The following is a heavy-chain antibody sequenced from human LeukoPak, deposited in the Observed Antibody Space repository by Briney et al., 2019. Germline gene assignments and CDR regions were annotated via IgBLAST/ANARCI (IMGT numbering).Heavy chain of an antibody. CDR1: GGSISSYY. CDR3: ARAPLRYYYYYMDV. CDR2: IYYSGST. V-gene: IGHV4-59*01. Sequence: SETLSLTCTVSGGSISSYYWSWIRQPPGKGLDGIGYIYYSGSTNYDPSLKSRVTISVDTSKNQFSLKLSSVTAADTAVYYCARAPLRYYYYYMDVWGKGTTVTVSS. J-gene: IGHJ6*03.